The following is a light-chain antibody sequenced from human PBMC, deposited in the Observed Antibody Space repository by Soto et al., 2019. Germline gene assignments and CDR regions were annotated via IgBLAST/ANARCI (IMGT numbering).Light chain of an antibody. J-gene: IGLJ3*02. CDR1: SSDVGAYNY. Sequence: QSALTQPASVSGSPGQSITISCTGTSSDVGAYNYVSWYQQHPGKAPKLMIFDVSNRPSGVSNRFSGSKSGNTASLTISGVQAEDEADYYCSSYTTASTRVFGGGTKVTVL. V-gene: IGLV2-14*01. CDR2: DVS. CDR3: SSYTTASTRV.